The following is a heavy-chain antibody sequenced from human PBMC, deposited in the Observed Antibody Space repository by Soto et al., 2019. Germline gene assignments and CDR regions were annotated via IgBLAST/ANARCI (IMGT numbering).Heavy chain of an antibody. CDR3: ARDASYYSLWSGYYPSRNGMDV. J-gene: IGHJ6*02. CDR2: IWYDGSKK. Sequence: QVQVVESGGGVVQPGRSLRLSCAASGFTFSSFGMHWVRQAPGKGLEWVSLIWYDGSKKSYGDSVKGRFTISRDNSRNTLSLQMNSLRADDTAVYYCARDASYYSLWSGYYPSRNGMDVWGQGTTVPVSS. D-gene: IGHD3-3*01. CDR1: GFTFSSFG. V-gene: IGHV3-33*01.